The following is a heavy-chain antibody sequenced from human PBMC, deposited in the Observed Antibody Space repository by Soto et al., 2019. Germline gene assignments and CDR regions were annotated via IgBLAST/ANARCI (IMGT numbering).Heavy chain of an antibody. D-gene: IGHD3-10*01. CDR1: GGSINSGGSN. CDR3: ARDSGESLRFFDY. J-gene: IGHJ4*02. V-gene: IGHV4-31*03. Sequence: PSETLSLTCTVSGGSINSGGSNWNWIRQRPGEGLEWIGYITYRGTTYSIPSLKSRVTMSVDTSKNQFSLKLSSVSAAGTAVYYCARDSGESLRFFDYWGQGAPVTVSS. CDR2: ITYRGTT.